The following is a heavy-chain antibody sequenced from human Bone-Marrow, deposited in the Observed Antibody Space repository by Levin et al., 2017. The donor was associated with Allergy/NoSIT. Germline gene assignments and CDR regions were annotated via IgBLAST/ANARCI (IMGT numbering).Heavy chain of an antibody. D-gene: IGHD1-1*01. Sequence: MPSETLSLTCTVSGDSITSAPYYWTWIRQNPGKGLEWIGYISKSGSTYYNPSLQSRVTISVDTTQNQFSLKLASVTAADTAVYYCARDPENEPNDVFDIWGPGILVTVSS. CDR2: ISKSGST. V-gene: IGHV4-31*02. CDR1: GDSITSAPYY. J-gene: IGHJ3*02. CDR3: ARDPENEPNDVFDI.